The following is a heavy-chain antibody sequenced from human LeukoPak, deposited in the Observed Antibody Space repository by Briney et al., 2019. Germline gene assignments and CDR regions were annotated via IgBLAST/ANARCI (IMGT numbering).Heavy chain of an antibody. Sequence: PGGSLRLSCSASGFTFSTYWMSWVRQAPGKGLEWVANMRRDGNEIYYLDSVRGRFTISRDNAKNSLYLQMNSLRAEDTAVYYCARDLRIRYCSGGSCQGYWGQGTLVTVSS. V-gene: IGHV3-7*01. CDR2: MRRDGNEI. D-gene: IGHD2-15*01. J-gene: IGHJ4*02. CDR1: GFTFSTYW. CDR3: ARDLRIRYCSGGSCQGY.